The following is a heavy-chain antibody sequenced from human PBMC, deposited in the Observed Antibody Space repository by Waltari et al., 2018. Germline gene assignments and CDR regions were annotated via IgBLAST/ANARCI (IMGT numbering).Heavy chain of an antibody. Sequence: EVQLVESGGGLVQPGGSLRLSCVASGFTFNTYWMKWIRQAPGKGLEWVANINPDGSQKFYVDSVKGRFTVSRDNAQNSLYLQMNNLRAEDTAVYYCTILARGESGDYWGQGTLVTVSS. CDR1: GFTFNTYW. V-gene: IGHV3-7*01. CDR2: INPDGSQK. J-gene: IGHJ4*02. CDR3: TILARGESGDY. D-gene: IGHD3-10*01.